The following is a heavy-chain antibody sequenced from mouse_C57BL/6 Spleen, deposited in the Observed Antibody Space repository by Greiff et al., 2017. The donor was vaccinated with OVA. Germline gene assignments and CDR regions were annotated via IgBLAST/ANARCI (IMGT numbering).Heavy chain of an antibody. CDR3: ARSFYYYGSSYEDY. Sequence: EVQRVESGGGLVQPGGSLSLSCAASGFTFTDYYMSWVRQPPGKALEWLGFIRNKANGYTTEYSASVKGRFTISRDNSQSILYLQMNALRAEDSATYYCARSFYYYGSSYEDYWGQGTTLTVSS. CDR2: IRNKANGYTT. V-gene: IGHV7-3*01. J-gene: IGHJ2*01. D-gene: IGHD1-1*01. CDR1: GFTFTDYY.